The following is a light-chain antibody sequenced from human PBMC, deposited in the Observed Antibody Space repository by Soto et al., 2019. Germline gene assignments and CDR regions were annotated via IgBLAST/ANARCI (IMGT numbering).Light chain of an antibody. Sequence: DIQMTQSPSSLSASVGDRVTIACRASQSISSYLNWYQQKPRKAPKLLIYAASWLQSGVPSRFGGSGAGTDFTLTIVSLEPEYFPNYYCQHYHSYPCTFGQGTKVDIK. V-gene: IGKV1-39*01. CDR1: QSISSY. CDR3: QHYHSYPCT. CDR2: AAS. J-gene: IGKJ2*02.